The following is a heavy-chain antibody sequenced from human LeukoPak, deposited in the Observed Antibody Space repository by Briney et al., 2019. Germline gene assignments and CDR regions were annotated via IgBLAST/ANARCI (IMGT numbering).Heavy chain of an antibody. CDR1: GFTFSNAW. Sequence: GGSLRLSCAASGFTFSNAWITWVRQAPGKGLEWVSSISSSSSYIYYADSVKGRFTISRDNAKNSLYLQMNSLRAEDTAVYYCARGDYGSSWYGLGYYYGMDVWGQGTTVTVSS. CDR3: ARGDYGSSWYGLGYYYGMDV. CDR2: ISSSSSYI. D-gene: IGHD6-13*01. V-gene: IGHV3-21*01. J-gene: IGHJ6*02.